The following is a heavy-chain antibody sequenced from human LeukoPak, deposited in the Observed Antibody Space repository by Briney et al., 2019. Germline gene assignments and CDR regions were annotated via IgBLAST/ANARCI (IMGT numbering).Heavy chain of an antibody. CDR3: ARDHYYGSSGYYYVGYGMDV. J-gene: IGHJ6*02. V-gene: IGHV3-30*03. CDR2: ISYDGSNK. D-gene: IGHD3-22*01. CDR1: GFTFSSYG. Sequence: PGGSLRLSCAASGFTFSSYGMHWVRQAPGKGLEWVAVISYDGSNKYYADSVKGRFTISRDNSKNTLYLQMNSLRAEDTAVYYCARDHYYGSSGYYYVGYGMDVWGQGTTVTVSS.